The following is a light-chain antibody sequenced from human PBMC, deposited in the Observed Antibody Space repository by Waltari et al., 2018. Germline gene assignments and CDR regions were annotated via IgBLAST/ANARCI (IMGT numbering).Light chain of an antibody. CDR2: AAF. J-gene: IGKJ5*01. CDR3: QQFKTYPLT. V-gene: IGKV1-9*01. CDR1: QDISSY. Sequence: IQLTQSPSSLSASVGDPVTITCPASQDISSYLAWYQQKPEKAPKILISAAFTLQSGVPPRFSGSGSGADFTLTISSLQPEDFATYYCQQFKTYPLTFGQGTRLEIK.